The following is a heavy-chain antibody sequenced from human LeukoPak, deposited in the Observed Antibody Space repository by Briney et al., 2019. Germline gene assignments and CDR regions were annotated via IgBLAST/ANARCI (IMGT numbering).Heavy chain of an antibody. CDR3: ARDINYYDSSGYYKDY. J-gene: IGHJ4*02. Sequence: GGSLRLSCAASGFTFSSYAMHWVRQAPGKGLEWVAVISYDGSNKYYTDSVKGRFTISRDNSKNTLYLQMNSLRAEDTAVYYCARDINYYDSSGYYKDYWGQGTLVTVSS. CDR2: ISYDGSNK. V-gene: IGHV3-30-3*01. D-gene: IGHD3-22*01. CDR1: GFTFSSYA.